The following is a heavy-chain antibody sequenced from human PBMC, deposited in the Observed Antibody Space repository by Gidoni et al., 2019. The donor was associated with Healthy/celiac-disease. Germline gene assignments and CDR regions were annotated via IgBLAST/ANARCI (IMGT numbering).Heavy chain of an antibody. D-gene: IGHD6-13*01. CDR2: ISYDGSNK. V-gene: IGHV3-30-3*01. CDR1: GFTFSSYA. Sequence: QVQLVESGGGVVQPGRSLRLSCPASGFTFSSYAMHWVRQAPGKGLEWVAVISYDGSNKYYADSVKGRFTISRDNSKNTLYLQMNSLRAEDTAVYYCAREGVGSSLNYWGQGTLVTVSS. CDR3: AREGVGSSLNY. J-gene: IGHJ4*02.